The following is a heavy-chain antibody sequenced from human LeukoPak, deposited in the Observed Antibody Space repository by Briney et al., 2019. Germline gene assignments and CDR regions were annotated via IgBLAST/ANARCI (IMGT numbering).Heavy chain of an antibody. Sequence: PGGSLRLSCAASGFTFSNYGMHWVRQAPGKGLEWVAFIRYDGSNTYYADSVKGRFTISRDNYKNTLSLQMSSLRSEDTALYYSAKDLNSGDLFDYWGQGTLVTVSS. CDR2: IRYDGSNT. CDR1: GFTFSNYG. V-gene: IGHV3-30*02. J-gene: IGHJ4*02. D-gene: IGHD4-17*01. CDR3: AKDLNSGDLFDY.